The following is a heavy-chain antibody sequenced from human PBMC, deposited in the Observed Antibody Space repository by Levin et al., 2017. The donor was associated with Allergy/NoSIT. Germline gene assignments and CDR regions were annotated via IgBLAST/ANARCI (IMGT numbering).Heavy chain of an antibody. CDR2: IYYSGST. Sequence: PSETLSLTCTVSGGSISSYYWSWIRQPPGKGLEWIGYIYYSGSTNYNPSLKSRVTISVDTSKNQFSLKLSSVTAADTAVYYCARDGHYGDYVGIWGQGTMVTVSS. J-gene: IGHJ3*02. CDR1: GGSISSYY. CDR3: ARDGHYGDYVGI. V-gene: IGHV4-59*01. D-gene: IGHD4-17*01.